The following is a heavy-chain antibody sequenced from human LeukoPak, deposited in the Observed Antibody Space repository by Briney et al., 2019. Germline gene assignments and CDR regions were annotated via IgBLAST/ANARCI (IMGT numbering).Heavy chain of an antibody. CDR2: IGWNNDKI. CDR3: AKAKRNSDYLFDY. D-gene: IGHD5-12*01. Sequence: PGRSLRLFCAASGFTFDDYVMHWVRQAPGKGLEWVSSIGWNNDKILYADSVKGRFTISRDNAGRSLFLQMNSLRPEDTAFYYCAKAKRNSDYLFDYWGQGTLVAVSS. J-gene: IGHJ4*02. CDR1: GFTFDDYV. V-gene: IGHV3-9*01.